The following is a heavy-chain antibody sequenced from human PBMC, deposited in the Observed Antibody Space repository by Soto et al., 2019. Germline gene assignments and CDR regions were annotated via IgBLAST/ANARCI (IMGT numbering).Heavy chain of an antibody. Sequence: ASVKVSCKASGYTFTGYYMHWVRQAPGQGLEWMGWINPNSGGTNYAQKFQGRVTMTRDTSISTAYMGLSRLRSDDTAVYYCARGDVLRFLEWYPPDAFEIWGQGTMVTVSS. D-gene: IGHD3-3*01. CDR3: ARGDVLRFLEWYPPDAFEI. CDR1: GYTFTGYY. J-gene: IGHJ3*02. CDR2: INPNSGGT. V-gene: IGHV1-2*02.